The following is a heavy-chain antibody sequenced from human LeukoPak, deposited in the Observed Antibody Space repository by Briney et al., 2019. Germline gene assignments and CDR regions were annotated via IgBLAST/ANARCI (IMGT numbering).Heavy chain of an antibody. CDR1: GNSISSYY. CDR2: IYTSGST. V-gene: IGHV4-4*07. CDR3: ANRGSVVTAMSGHWFDP. Sequence: PSETLSLTCTVSGNSISSYYWSWIRQPAGKGLEWIGRIYTSGSTNYNPSLKSRATISVDTSKNQFSLKLNSVAAADTAVYYCANRGSVVTAMSGHWFDPWGQGTLVTVSS. J-gene: IGHJ5*02. D-gene: IGHD2-21*02.